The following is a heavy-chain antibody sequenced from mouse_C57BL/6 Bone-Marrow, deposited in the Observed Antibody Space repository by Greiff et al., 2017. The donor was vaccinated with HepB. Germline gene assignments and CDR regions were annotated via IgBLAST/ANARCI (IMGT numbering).Heavy chain of an antibody. J-gene: IGHJ3*01. D-gene: IGHD2-2*01. CDR3: ASPSMVTTKEVEDFAY. V-gene: IGHV3-6*01. CDR1: GYSIPSGYY. Sequence: QESGPGLVKPSQSLSLTCSVTGYSIPSGYYWNWIRQFPGNKLEWMGYISYDGSNNYNPSLKNRISITRDTSKNQFFLKLNSVTTEDTATYYCASPSMVTTKEVEDFAYWGQGTLVTVSA. CDR2: ISYDGSN.